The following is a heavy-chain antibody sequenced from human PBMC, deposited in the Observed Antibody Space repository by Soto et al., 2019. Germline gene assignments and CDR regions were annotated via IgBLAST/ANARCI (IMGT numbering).Heavy chain of an antibody. CDR1: GFTFSSHG. CDR3: AKARAVLRFLEWLSALDY. CDR2: ISYDGSNK. J-gene: IGHJ4*02. D-gene: IGHD3-3*01. Sequence: QVQLVESGGGVVQPGRSLRLSCAASGFTFSSHGMHWVRQAPGKGLEWVAVISYDGSNKYYADSVKGRFTISRDNSKNTLYLQMNSLRAEDTAVYYCAKARAVLRFLEWLSALDYWCQGTLVTVSS. V-gene: IGHV3-30*18.